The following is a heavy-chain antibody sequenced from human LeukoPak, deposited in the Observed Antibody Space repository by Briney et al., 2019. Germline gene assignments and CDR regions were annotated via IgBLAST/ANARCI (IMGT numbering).Heavy chain of an antibody. CDR2: ISYDGSNK. V-gene: IGHV3-30-3*01. CDR1: GFTFSSYA. J-gene: IGHJ4*02. CDR3: ARDRRRGYFDY. Sequence: PGRSLRLSCAASGFTFSSYAMHWVRQAPGKGLGWVAVISYDGSNKYYADSVKGRFTISRDNSKNTLYLQMNSLRAEDTAVYYCARDRRRGYFDYWGQGTLVTVSS.